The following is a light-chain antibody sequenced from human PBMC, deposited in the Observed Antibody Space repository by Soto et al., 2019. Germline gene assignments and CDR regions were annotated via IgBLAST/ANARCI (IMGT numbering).Light chain of an antibody. CDR1: QSVSSY. Sequence: EIVLTQFPATLSLSPGDGATLSCRASQSVSSYLAWYQQKRGQAPRLLIYQTSIRAAGIPARFSASGTGTDFTLTISDVQPEDFAVYYCHQRQSWPRTFGQGTKVDIK. CDR3: HQRQSWPRT. J-gene: IGKJ1*01. V-gene: IGKV3-11*01. CDR2: QTS.